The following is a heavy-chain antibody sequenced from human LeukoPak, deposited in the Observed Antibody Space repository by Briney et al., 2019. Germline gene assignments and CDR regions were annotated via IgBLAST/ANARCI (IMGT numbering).Heavy chain of an antibody. CDR1: GFTFSRAW. J-gene: IGHJ4*02. D-gene: IGHD3-10*01. Sequence: PGGSLRLSCAASGFTFSRAWMSWVRQAPGKGLDWVGRIKSKTDGGTTDYAAPVKGRFTISRDDSKNTLYLQMNSLKTEDTAVYYCTTEASGSGSYLDYWGQGTLVTVSS. CDR3: TTEASGSGSYLDY. CDR2: IKSKTDGGTT. V-gene: IGHV3-15*01.